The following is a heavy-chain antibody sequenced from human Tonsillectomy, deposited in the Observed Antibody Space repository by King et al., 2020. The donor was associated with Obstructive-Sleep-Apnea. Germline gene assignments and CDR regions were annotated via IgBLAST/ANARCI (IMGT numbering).Heavy chain of an antibody. CDR2: IDPSDSYT. J-gene: IGHJ6*02. Sequence: VQLVESGAEVKKPGESLRISCKGSGYSFTSYWITWVRQVPGKGLEWMGKIDPSDSYTDYSPSFQGHVTISADKSISTAYLQWSSLKASDTAMYFCASGHCRDGSCFASSPYYFGMDVWGQGTTVTVSS. CDR3: ASGHCRDGSCFASSPYYFGMDV. V-gene: IGHV5-10-1*03. CDR1: GYSFTSYW. D-gene: IGHD2-15*01.